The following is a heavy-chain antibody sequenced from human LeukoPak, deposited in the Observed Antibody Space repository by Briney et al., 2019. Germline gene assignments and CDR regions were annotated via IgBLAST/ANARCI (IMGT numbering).Heavy chain of an antibody. V-gene: IGHV1-8*01. CDR3: ARGPGRYCSGGSCYSLGYYGMDV. J-gene: IGHJ6*02. Sequence: ASVKVSCKASGYTFTSYDINWVRQATGQGLEWMGWMNPSSGNTGYAQKFQGRVTMTRNTSISTAYMEVSSLRSEDTAVYYCARGPGRYCSGGSCYSLGYYGMDVWGQGTTVTVSS. CDR2: MNPSSGNT. CDR1: GYTFTSYD. D-gene: IGHD2-15*01.